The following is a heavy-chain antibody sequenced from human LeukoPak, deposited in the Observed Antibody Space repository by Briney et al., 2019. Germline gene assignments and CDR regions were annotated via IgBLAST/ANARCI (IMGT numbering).Heavy chain of an antibody. Sequence: SGPTLVKPTETLTLTCTVSGFSLSNVRMGVSWIRQPPGKALEWLAHIFSNDEKSYSTSLKSRLTISKDTSKSQVVLTMTNMDPVDTATYYCARSVSYHNWFDPWGQGTLVTVSP. D-gene: IGHD1-26*01. J-gene: IGHJ5*02. CDR2: IFSNDEK. V-gene: IGHV2-26*01. CDR1: GFSLSNVRMG. CDR3: ARSVSYHNWFDP.